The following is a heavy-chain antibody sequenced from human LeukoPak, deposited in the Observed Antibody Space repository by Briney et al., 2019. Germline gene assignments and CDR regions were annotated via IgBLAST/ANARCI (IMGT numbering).Heavy chain of an antibody. CDR2: INWNSGSI. Sequence: GGSLRLSCAASGFTFDDYGMSWVRQAPGKGLEWVSGINWNSGSIGYADSVKGRFTISRDNAKNSLYLQMNSLRAEDTALYYCAKVGYSYGEVFDYWGQGTLVTVSS. CDR3: AKVGYSYGEVFDY. CDR1: GFTFDDYG. D-gene: IGHD5-18*01. J-gene: IGHJ4*02. V-gene: IGHV3-20*04.